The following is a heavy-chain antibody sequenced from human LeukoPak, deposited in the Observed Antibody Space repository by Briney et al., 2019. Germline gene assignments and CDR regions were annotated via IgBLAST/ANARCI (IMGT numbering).Heavy chain of an antibody. J-gene: IGHJ4*02. Sequence: GGSLRLSCAASGFTFSSYAMSWVRQAPGKGLEWVGQIRSRSDGGTVDFAAPVQDRFTMSRDDSKNTVYLQMNSLKTEDTAVYYCTTGPGYSSSWYVDYWGQGTLVTVSS. CDR3: TTGPGYSSSWYVDY. CDR2: IRSRSDGGTV. CDR1: GFTFSSYA. D-gene: IGHD6-13*01. V-gene: IGHV3-15*01.